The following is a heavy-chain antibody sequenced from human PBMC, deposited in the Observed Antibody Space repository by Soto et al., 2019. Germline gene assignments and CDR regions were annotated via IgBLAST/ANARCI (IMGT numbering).Heavy chain of an antibody. D-gene: IGHD3-22*01. CDR2: IYYSGST. J-gene: IGHJ5*02. V-gene: IGHV4-31*03. CDR3: ARESKYDTSGYPPWFAP. Sequence: QAQLQESGPGLVKPSQTLSLTCTVSVASISSGGYYWSWIRQHPGEGLEWIGYIYYSGSTSYNPSLKSRVPLSVDTSTNQFSLKLSSVTDADTAVYYCARESKYDTSGYPPWFAPWGQGTLVTVSS. CDR1: VASISSGGYY.